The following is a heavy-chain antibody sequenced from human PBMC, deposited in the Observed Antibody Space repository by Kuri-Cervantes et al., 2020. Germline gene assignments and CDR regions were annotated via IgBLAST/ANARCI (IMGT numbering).Heavy chain of an antibody. V-gene: IGHV3-21*04. CDR1: GFTFSSYS. D-gene: IGHD3-3*01. CDR3: AKDGFGSVYQGGYFDY. CDR2: ISSSSSHI. Sequence: GGSMRLSCAVSGFTFSSYSMNWVRQAPGKVLEWVASISSSSSHIYYADSVKGRFTISRDNSKNTLYLQINSLRAEDTAVYYCAKDGFGSVYQGGYFDYWGQGTLVTVSS. J-gene: IGHJ4*02.